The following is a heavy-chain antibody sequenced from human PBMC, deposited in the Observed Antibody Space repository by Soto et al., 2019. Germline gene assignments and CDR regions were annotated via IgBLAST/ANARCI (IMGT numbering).Heavy chain of an antibody. CDR1: GFTFSSYA. CDR2: ISGSGGST. D-gene: IGHD6-19*01. CDR3: AKDSPIPVAGTLAEYFQH. V-gene: IGHV3-23*01. Sequence: EVQLLESGGGLVQPGGSLRLSCAASGFTFSSYAMSWVRQAPGKGLEWVSAISGSGGSTYYADSVKGRFIISRDNSKNTLYLQMNSLRAEDTAVYYCAKDSPIPVAGTLAEYFQHWGQGTLVTVSS. J-gene: IGHJ1*01.